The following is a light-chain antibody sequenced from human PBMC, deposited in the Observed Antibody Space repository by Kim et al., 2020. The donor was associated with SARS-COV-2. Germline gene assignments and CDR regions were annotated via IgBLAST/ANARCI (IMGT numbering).Light chain of an antibody. CDR2: LNSDGSH. J-gene: IGLJ2*01. Sequence: VKLTCTLSSGHSSYAIAWHQQQPEKGPRYLMKLNSDGSHSKGDGIPDRFSGSSSGAERYLTISSLQSEDEADYYCQTWGTGSRGVFGGGTQLTVL. CDR3: QTWGTGSRGV. CDR1: SGHSSYA. V-gene: IGLV4-69*01.